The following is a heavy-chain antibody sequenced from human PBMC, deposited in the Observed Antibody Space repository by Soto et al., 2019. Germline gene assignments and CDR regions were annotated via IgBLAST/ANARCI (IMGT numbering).Heavy chain of an antibody. CDR2: IYWDDDK. J-gene: IGHJ5*02. D-gene: IGHD3-22*01. CDR1: GFSLSTSGVA. V-gene: IGHV2-5*02. CDR3: AHRGLDSSGYLNWFDP. Sequence: QITLKESGPTLVKPTQTLTLTCTFSGFSLSTSGVAVGWIRQPPGKALEWLALIYWDDDKRYSPSLKSRLTSTKDPSKHQVVLTMTNMDPVDTATYYCAHRGLDSSGYLNWFDPWGQGTLVTVSS.